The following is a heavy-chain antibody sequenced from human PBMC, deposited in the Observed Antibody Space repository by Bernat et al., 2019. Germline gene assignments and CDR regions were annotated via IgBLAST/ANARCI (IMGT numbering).Heavy chain of an antibody. Sequence: QVQLVESGGGVVQPGRSLRLSCAASGFTFSSYGMHWVRQAPGKGLEWVAVVSYDGSNKYYVDSVKGRFTISRDSSKNTLYLQMNSLTEEDTAIYYCARDLGRYGEYDSYSYGMDVWGPGTTVIVSS. V-gene: IGHV3-30*03. CDR1: GFTFSSYG. J-gene: IGHJ6*02. D-gene: IGHD4-17*01. CDR2: VSYDGSNK. CDR3: ARDLGRYGEYDSYSYGMDV.